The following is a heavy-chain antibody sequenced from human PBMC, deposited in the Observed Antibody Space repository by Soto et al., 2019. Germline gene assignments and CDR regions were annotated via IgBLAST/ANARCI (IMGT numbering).Heavy chain of an antibody. J-gene: IGHJ4*02. D-gene: IGHD3-9*01. CDR2: IIPIFGTA. CDR3: ARGDYDNLTGSMNSYYYFDS. V-gene: IGHV1-69*13. Sequence: ASVKVSCKASGGTFSSYAISWVRQAPGQGLEWMGGIIPIFGTANYAQKFQGRVTITADVFTSTAYMELSSQRYEETAVYYCARGDYDNLTGSMNSYYYFDSWGQGTLVTVSS. CDR1: GGTFSSYA.